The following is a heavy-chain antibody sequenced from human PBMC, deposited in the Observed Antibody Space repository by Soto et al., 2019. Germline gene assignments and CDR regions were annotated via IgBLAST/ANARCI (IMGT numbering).Heavy chain of an antibody. Sequence: PGESLKISCKGSGYSFTSYWIGWVRQMPGKGLEWMGIIYPGDSDTRYSPSFEGQVTISADKSISTAYLEWSSLKASDTAMYYWARHIGVAAARTGGMDVWGQGTTVTVSS. CDR1: GYSFTSYW. CDR2: IYPGDSDT. V-gene: IGHV5-51*01. CDR3: ARHIGVAAARTGGMDV. J-gene: IGHJ6*02. D-gene: IGHD6-13*01.